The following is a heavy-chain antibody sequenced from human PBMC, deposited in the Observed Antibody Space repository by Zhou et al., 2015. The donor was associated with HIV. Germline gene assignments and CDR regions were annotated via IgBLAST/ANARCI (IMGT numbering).Heavy chain of an antibody. Sequence: QVQVVQSGAEVKTPGSSVKVYCKAFGGTFSNYGISWVRQAPGQGLEWMGWISTYNGNTYYAQMFQGRVAMTIDAPTGTAYMELRSLTSDDTAMYYCARGSYGDLWGQGTLVTVS. J-gene: IGHJ5*02. CDR1: GGTFSNYG. CDR2: ISTYNGNT. V-gene: IGHV1-18*01. CDR3: ARGSYGDL. D-gene: IGHD5-18*01.